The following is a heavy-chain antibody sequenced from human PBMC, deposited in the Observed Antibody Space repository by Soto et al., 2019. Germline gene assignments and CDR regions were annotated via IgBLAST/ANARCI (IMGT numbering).Heavy chain of an antibody. J-gene: IGHJ4*02. D-gene: IGHD3-9*01. CDR1: GFNFDVHT. V-gene: IGHV3-43*01. Sequence: GGSLRLSCATSGFNFDVHTMHWVRQAPGKGLEWVSFINWDGSDRDYADSVKGRFTISRDNNKNSLHLEMNSLRTEDTAVYYCVKDRDWSFDFWGQGTLVTVSS. CDR2: INWDGSDR. CDR3: VKDRDWSFDF.